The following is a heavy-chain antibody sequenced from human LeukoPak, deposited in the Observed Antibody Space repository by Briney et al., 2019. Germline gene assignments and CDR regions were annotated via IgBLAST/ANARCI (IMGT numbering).Heavy chain of an antibody. Sequence: GGSLRLSCAASGFTFSSYSMNWVRQAPGKGLEWVSSISSSSSYICYADSVKGRFTISRDNAKNSLYLQMNSLRAEDTAVYYCARLTITYYDSSGPYWGQGTLVTVSS. CDR3: ARLTITYYDSSGPY. D-gene: IGHD3-22*01. J-gene: IGHJ4*02. CDR1: GFTFSSYS. CDR2: ISSSSSYI. V-gene: IGHV3-21*01.